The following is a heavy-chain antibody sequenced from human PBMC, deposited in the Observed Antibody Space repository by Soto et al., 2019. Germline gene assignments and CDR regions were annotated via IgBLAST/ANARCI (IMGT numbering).Heavy chain of an antibody. Sequence: SETLSLTCTFSGCSISSGGYYLSWIRQHPGKGLGWIGYIYYSGSTYYNPSLKSRVTISVDTSKNQFSLKLSSVTAADTAVYYCARDQHYYDSSGYYSESWFDPWGQGTLVTVSS. D-gene: IGHD3-22*01. CDR2: IYYSGST. J-gene: IGHJ5*02. V-gene: IGHV4-31*03. CDR1: GCSISSGGYY. CDR3: ARDQHYYDSSGYYSESWFDP.